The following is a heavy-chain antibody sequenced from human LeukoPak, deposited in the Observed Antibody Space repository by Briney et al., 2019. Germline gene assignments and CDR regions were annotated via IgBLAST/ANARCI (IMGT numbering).Heavy chain of an antibody. CDR1: GYTFTSYY. CDR2: INSSGGGT. V-gene: IGHV1-46*01. CDR3: AIVVSGYYPDY. J-gene: IGHJ4*02. D-gene: IGHD3-22*01. Sequence: ASVKVSCKASGYTFTSYYIHWVRQAPGQGLEWMGVINSSGGGTTYAQKFQGRVTMTRDTSTSTVYMELSSLRSEDTAVYYCAIVVSGYYPDYWGQGTLVTVSS.